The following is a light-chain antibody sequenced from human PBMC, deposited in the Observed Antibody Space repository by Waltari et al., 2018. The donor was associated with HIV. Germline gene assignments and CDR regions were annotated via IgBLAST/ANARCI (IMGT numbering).Light chain of an antibody. CDR1: RRVNKL. CDR2: LES. CDR3: QQYISYPFT. J-gene: IGKJ3*01. V-gene: IGKV1-5*03. Sequence: DIQMTPSPSTLSASVGDSVTITCRASRRVNKLLDWFQQKPGKAPKLLIYLESSLGSEVPSRFSGSGSGTEFTLTVNSLQPDDFATYYCQQYISYPFTFGPGTKVDIK.